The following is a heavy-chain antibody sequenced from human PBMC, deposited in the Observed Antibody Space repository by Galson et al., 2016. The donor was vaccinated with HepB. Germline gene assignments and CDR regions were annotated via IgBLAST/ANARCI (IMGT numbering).Heavy chain of an antibody. J-gene: IGHJ4*02. D-gene: IGHD2/OR15-2a*01. CDR3: ARDVQYGFDS. Sequence: SVKVSCKASGYTFTTSGISWVRQAPGQGLEWMGWISTYSGNTKYAQKFQGGLTLTTDPSTTTAYMERRRLRFDDTALYYCARDVQYGFDSWGQGTLVTVSS. CDR2: ISTYSGNT. CDR1: GYTFTTSG. V-gene: IGHV1-18*01.